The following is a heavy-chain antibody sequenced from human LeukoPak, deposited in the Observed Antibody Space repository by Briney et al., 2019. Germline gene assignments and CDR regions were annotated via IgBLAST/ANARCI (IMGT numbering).Heavy chain of an antibody. CDR3: ARAPIAAAGVWFGP. V-gene: IGHV4-59*01. Sequence: SETLSLTCTVSGGSTSSYYWSWIRQPPGKGLEWIGYIYYSGSTNYNPSLKSRVTISVDTSKNQFSLKLSSVTAADTAVYYCARAPIAAAGVWFGPWGQGTLVTVSS. D-gene: IGHD6-13*01. J-gene: IGHJ5*02. CDR1: GGSTSSYY. CDR2: IYYSGST.